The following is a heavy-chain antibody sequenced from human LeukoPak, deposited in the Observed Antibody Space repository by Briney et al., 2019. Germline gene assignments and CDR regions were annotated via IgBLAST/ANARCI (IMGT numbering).Heavy chain of an antibody. J-gene: IGHJ4*02. CDR1: GYTFTGYY. CDR2: INPNSGGT. CDR3: ARGEHVLRFLEWLFDY. V-gene: IGHV1-2*02. D-gene: IGHD3-3*01. Sequence: ASVTVSCKASGYTFTGYYMHWVRQAPGQGLEWMGWINPNSGGTNYAQKFQGGVTMTRDTSISTAYMELSRLRSDDTAVYYCARGEHVLRFLEWLFDYWGQGTLVTVSS.